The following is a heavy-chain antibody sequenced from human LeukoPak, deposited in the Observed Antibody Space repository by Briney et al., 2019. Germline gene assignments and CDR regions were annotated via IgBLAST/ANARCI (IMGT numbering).Heavy chain of an antibody. V-gene: IGHV4-39*01. CDR2: IYYSGST. CDR1: GGSISSSSYY. CDR3: VRQHPAAAGII. Sequence: PSETLSLTCTVSGGSISSSSYYWGWIRQPPGKGLEWIGSIYYSGSTYYNPSLKSRVTISVDTSKNQFSLKLSSVTAADTAVYYCVRQHPAAAGIIWGQGTLVTVSS. D-gene: IGHD6-13*01. J-gene: IGHJ4*02.